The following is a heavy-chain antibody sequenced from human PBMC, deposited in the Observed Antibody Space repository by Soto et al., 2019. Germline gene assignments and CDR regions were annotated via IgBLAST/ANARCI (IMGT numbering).Heavy chain of an antibody. CDR3: AKDRGYSYRLGMDV. CDR1: GFTFSSYG. CDR2: ISYDGSNK. D-gene: IGHD5-18*01. V-gene: IGHV3-30*18. Sequence: QVQLVESGGGVVQPGRSLRLSCAASGFTFSSYGMHWFRQAPGKGLEWVAVISYDGSNKYYADSVKGRLTISRDNSKNTLYLQMNSLRAEDTAVYYCAKDRGYSYRLGMDVWGQGTTVTVSS. J-gene: IGHJ6*02.